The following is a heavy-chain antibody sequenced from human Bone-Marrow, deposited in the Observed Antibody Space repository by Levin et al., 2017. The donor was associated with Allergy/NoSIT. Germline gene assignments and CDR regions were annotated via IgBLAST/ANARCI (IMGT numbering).Heavy chain of an antibody. Sequence: GGSLRLSCAASGLTFSNYEMNWVRQAPGKGLEWVSYISGSGNTTHYADSVKGRFTISRDNGKNLLYLQMNSLRAEDTAVYYCARAKQGYIYDPFDMWGQGTLVTVSS. V-gene: IGHV3-48*03. J-gene: IGHJ3*02. CDR2: ISGSGNTT. CDR1: GLTFSNYE. D-gene: IGHD5-18*01. CDR3: ARAKQGYIYDPFDM.